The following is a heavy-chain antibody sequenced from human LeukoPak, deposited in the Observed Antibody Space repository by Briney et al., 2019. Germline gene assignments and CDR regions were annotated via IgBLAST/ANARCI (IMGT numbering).Heavy chain of an antibody. V-gene: IGHV4-34*01. CDR1: GGSFSGYY. D-gene: IGHD2-15*01. CDR2: INHSGST. J-gene: IGHJ6*03. CDR3: ASQDRAYCSGGSRYSGYYYYYYYMDV. Sequence: PSETLSLTCAVYGGSFSGYYWSWIRQPPGKGLEWIGEINHSGSTNYNPSLKSRVTISVDTSKNQFSLKLSSVTAADTAVYYCASQDRAYCSGGSRYSGYYYYYYYMDVWGKGTTVTVSS.